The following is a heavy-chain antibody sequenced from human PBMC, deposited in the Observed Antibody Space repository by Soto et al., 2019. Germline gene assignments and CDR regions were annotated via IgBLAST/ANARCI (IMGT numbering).Heavy chain of an antibody. CDR1: GGSISSGGYY. J-gene: IGHJ5*02. CDR3: ARDPAP. V-gene: IGHV4-31*03. CDR2: IYNSGST. Sequence: QVQLQESVPGLVKASQTLSLTCTVSGGSISSGGYYWSWIRQHPGKGLEWIGYIYNSGSTYYNPTLKSRVTISADTSKNQVSLKLSSVTAPDTAVYYCARDPAPWGQGTLVTVSS.